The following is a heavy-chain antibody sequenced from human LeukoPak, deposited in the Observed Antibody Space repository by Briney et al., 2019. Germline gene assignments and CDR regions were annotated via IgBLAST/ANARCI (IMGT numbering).Heavy chain of an antibody. D-gene: IGHD4-17*01. J-gene: IGHJ3*01. CDR1: GFTFSSYS. CDR3: ALYGDYNKPGAFDV. V-gene: IGHV3-30*03. CDR2: ISYDGSKT. Sequence: GGSLRLSCAASGFTFSSYSMNWVRQAPGKGLDWVAMISYDGSKTFYADSVKGRFTLTRDNSKNTLFLQMNGLRPDDSALYYCALYGDYNKPGAFDVWGQGTLVTVSS.